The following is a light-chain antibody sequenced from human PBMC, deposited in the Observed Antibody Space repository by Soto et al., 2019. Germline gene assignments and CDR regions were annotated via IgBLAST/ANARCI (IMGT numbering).Light chain of an antibody. J-gene: IGKJ5*01. Sequence: EIVLTQSPATLSLSLGERATLSCRASQTVSSYLAWYQQKPGQAPRLLVYDASDRATGIPARFSGSGSGTDFTITISSLEPEDFAVYYCKQRRTFGQGTRLEIK. CDR3: KQRRT. CDR1: QTVSSY. CDR2: DAS. V-gene: IGKV3-11*01.